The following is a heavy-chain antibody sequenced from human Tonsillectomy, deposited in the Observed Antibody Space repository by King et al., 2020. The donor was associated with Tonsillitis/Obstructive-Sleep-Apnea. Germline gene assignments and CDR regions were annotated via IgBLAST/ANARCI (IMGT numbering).Heavy chain of an antibody. CDR1: GGSFSGYY. CDR2: INHSGST. Sequence: VQLQQWGAGLLKPSETLSLTCAVYGGSFSGYYWSWIRQPPGKGLEWIGEINHSGSTNYNPSLKSRVTISVDTSKNQFSLKLTSVTAADTAVYHCARGRGRCSRTSCPPLDVWGKGTTVTVSS. D-gene: IGHD2-2*01. J-gene: IGHJ6*04. CDR3: ARGRGRCSRTSCPPLDV. V-gene: IGHV4-34*01.